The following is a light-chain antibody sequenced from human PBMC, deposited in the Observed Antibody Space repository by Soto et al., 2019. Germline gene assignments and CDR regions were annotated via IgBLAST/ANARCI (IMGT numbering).Light chain of an antibody. CDR2: AAS. V-gene: IGKV1-39*01. Sequence: DIQMTQSPSSLSASEGDRVNITCRASQSISSYLNWYQQKPGKAPKLLIYAASSLQSGVPSRFSGSGSGTDFTLTISSLQPEDFATYHCQQSYSIPYTFGQGTKLEIK. J-gene: IGKJ2*01. CDR3: QQSYSIPYT. CDR1: QSISSY.